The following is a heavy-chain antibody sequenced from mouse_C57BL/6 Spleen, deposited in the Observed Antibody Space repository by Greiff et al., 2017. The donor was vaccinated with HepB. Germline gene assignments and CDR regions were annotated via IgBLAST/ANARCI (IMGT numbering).Heavy chain of an antibody. CDR2: IYPGDGDT. Sequence: QVQLQQSGAELVKPGASVKISCKASGYAFSSYWMNWVKQRPGKGLEWIGQIYPGDGDTNYNGKFKGKATLTADKSSSTAYMQLSSLTSEDSAVYFCAREGIYYLSAWFAYWGQGTLVTVSA. J-gene: IGHJ3*01. CDR1: GYAFSSYW. CDR3: AREGIYYLSAWFAY. V-gene: IGHV1-80*01. D-gene: IGHD2-1*01.